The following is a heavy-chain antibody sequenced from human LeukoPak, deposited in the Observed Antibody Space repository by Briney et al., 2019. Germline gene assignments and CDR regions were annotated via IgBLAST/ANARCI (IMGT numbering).Heavy chain of an antibody. D-gene: IGHD6-19*01. CDR2: ISSSGSTI. Sequence: GGSLRLSCAASGFTFSDYYMSWIRQAPGKGLEWVSYISSSGSTIYYADSVKGRFTISRDNAKNSLYLQMNSLRAEDTAVYYCARVPQWLVLGYYMDVWGKGTTVTISS. J-gene: IGHJ6*03. V-gene: IGHV3-11*04. CDR3: ARVPQWLVLGYYMDV. CDR1: GFTFSDYY.